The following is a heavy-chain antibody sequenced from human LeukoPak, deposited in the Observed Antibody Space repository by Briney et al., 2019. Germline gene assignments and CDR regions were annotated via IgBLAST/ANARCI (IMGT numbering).Heavy chain of an antibody. CDR1: GFTFSSHW. CDR2: IKIDGGEK. Sequence: GGSLRLSCAASGFTFSSHWMTWVRQAPGKGLEWVANIKIDGGEKFYVDSVKGRFTISRDNAKNSLYLQMNSLRAEDTAVYYCARGGLAAANYYYYMDDWGKGTTVTVSS. J-gene: IGHJ6*03. V-gene: IGHV3-7*01. D-gene: IGHD3/OR15-3a*01. CDR3: ARGGLAAANYYYYMDD.